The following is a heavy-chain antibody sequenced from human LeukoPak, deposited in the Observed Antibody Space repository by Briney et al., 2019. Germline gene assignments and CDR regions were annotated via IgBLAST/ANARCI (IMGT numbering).Heavy chain of an antibody. CDR3: AKDAVGHDAFDI. D-gene: IGHD2-2*01. CDR1: GFTFSGYT. V-gene: IGHV3-21*01. J-gene: IGHJ3*02. Sequence: GGSLRLSCAASGFTFSGYTMNWVRQAPGKGLEWVSSIGSSSSYIYYADSLKGRFTVSRDNAENSLYLQMNSLRAEDTAVYYCAKDAVGHDAFDIWGQGTMVTVSS. CDR2: IGSSSSYI.